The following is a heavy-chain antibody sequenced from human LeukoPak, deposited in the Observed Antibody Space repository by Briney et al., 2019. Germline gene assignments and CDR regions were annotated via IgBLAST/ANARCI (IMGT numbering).Heavy chain of an antibody. V-gene: IGHV3-48*03. Sequence: GGSLRLSCAASGFSFSSDEMNWVRQAPGKGLEWVSYISSSGSTIYYADSVKGRFTISRDNAKNSLYLQMNSLRAEDTAVYYCARDALQVAYYYGMDVWGQGTTVTVSS. CDR2: ISSSGSTI. CDR1: GFSFSSDE. CDR3: ARDALQVAYYYGMDV. J-gene: IGHJ6*02.